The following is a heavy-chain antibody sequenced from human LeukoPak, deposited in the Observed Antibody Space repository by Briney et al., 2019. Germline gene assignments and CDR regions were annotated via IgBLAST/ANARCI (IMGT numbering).Heavy chain of an antibody. J-gene: IGHJ4*02. V-gene: IGHV4-39*01. CDR3: ARSSTGWSHY. Sequence: PSETLSLTCTVSGDSISGSGHHWGWIRQAPGKGLEWIGSIYYSGETCYNPSLKSRVTTSVDTSKNQFSLKLSSVTAADTAVYYCARSSTGWSHYWGQGNLVTVSS. CDR1: GDSISGSGHH. CDR2: IYYSGET. D-gene: IGHD2-2*01.